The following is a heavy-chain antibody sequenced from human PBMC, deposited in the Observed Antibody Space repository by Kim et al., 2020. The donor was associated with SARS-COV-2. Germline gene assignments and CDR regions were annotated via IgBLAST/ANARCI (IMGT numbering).Heavy chain of an antibody. V-gene: IGHV3-23*01. D-gene: IGHD6-19*01. J-gene: IGHJ3*02. Sequence: YADAVKSRFTIARYKSKNTRYLQMNSLRAEDTAVYYCAKAVAGRDDAFDIWGQGTMVTVFS. CDR3: AKAVAGRDDAFDI.